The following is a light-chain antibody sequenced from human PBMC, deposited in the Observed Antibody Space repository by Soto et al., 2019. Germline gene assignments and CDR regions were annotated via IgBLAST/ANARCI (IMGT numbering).Light chain of an antibody. J-gene: IGKJ2*01. V-gene: IGKV1-5*03. Sequence: DIQMTQSPSTLSASVGDRVTITCRASQSINTWLAWYQQKPGKAPKLLIYKASSLESGVPSRFSGSGSGTEFTLTISSLQRDDFATYYCQQYNNWYTFGQGTKLEIK. CDR1: QSINTW. CDR2: KAS. CDR3: QQYNNWYT.